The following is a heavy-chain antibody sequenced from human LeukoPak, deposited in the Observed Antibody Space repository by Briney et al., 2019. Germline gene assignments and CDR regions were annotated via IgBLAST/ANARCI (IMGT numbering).Heavy chain of an antibody. Sequence: GGSLRLSCAASGFTFSSYSMNWVRQAPGKGLEWVSSISSSSSYIYYADSVKGRFTISRDNAKNSLYLQMNSLRAEDTAVYSCARVGPHKYYYDSSGYYYADAFDIWGQGTMVTVSS. CDR2: ISSSSSYI. CDR3: ARVGPHKYYYDSSGYYYADAFDI. D-gene: IGHD3-22*01. CDR1: GFTFSSYS. V-gene: IGHV3-21*01. J-gene: IGHJ3*02.